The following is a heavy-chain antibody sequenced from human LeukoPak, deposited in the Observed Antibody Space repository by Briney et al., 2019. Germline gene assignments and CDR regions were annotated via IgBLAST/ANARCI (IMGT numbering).Heavy chain of an antibody. V-gene: IGHV3-30-3*01. CDR3: ARERGHMDV. J-gene: IGHJ6*02. CDR2: ISYDGSNK. Sequence: PGGSLRLSCAASGFTFSNYAMHWVRQAPGKGLEWVAGISYDGSNKYYADSVKGRFTISRDNSKNTLYLQMNSLRADDTAVYSCARERGHMDVWGQGTTVTVSS. CDR1: GFTFSNYA. D-gene: IGHD3-10*01.